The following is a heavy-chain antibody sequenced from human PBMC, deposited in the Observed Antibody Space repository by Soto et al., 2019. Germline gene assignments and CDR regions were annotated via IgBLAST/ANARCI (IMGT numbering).Heavy chain of an antibody. CDR2: ISGSGRTI. D-gene: IGHD1-26*01. V-gene: IGHV3-48*03. J-gene: IGHJ4*02. CDR3: ARSGTYEPLYY. Sequence: VGSLRLSCAASGFTLSSYEMNWVRQAPGKGLEWVSYISGSGRTIYYADSVKGRFTISRDNAKNSLYLQMNSLRAEDTAVYYCARSGTYEPLYYWGQGTLVTVSS. CDR1: GFTLSSYE.